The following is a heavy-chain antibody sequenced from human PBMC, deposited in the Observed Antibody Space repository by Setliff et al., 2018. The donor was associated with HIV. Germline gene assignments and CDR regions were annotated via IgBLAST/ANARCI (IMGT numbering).Heavy chain of an antibody. CDR1: GGSFGSGDYY. CDR3: ARGDGYRANDAYYDTGMDV. Sequence: SETLSLTCTVSGGSFGSGDYYWSWIRQPAGKALEWIGRVHTKGSTNYNPSLRSRVTISLDTSKNQFSLKLSSVTAADTAVYYCARGDGYRANDAYYDTGMDVWGQGITVTVSS. D-gene: IGHD5-12*01. V-gene: IGHV4-61*02. J-gene: IGHJ6*02. CDR2: VHTKGST.